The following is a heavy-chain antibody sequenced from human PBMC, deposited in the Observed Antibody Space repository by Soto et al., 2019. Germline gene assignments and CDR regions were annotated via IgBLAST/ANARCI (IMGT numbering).Heavy chain of an antibody. Sequence: GESLKSCCKGSGYSFTSYWIGWVRQMPGKGLGWMGIIYPGDSDTRYSPSFQGQVTISADKSISTAYLQWSSLKASDTAMYYCARDIIEWNYYYGMDVWGQGTTVTVSS. CDR3: ARDIIEWNYYYGMDV. CDR2: IYPGDSDT. J-gene: IGHJ6*02. V-gene: IGHV5-51*01. CDR1: GYSFTSYW. D-gene: IGHD3-16*02.